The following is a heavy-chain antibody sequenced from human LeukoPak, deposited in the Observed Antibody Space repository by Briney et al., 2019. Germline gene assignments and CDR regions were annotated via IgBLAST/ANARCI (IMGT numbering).Heavy chain of an antibody. CDR3: ARSGRYYDILTGYYPYYYGMDA. D-gene: IGHD3-9*01. CDR1: GYTFTSYG. Sequence: ASVKVSCKASGYTFTSYGISWVRQAPGQGLEWMGWISAYNGNTNYAQKLQGRVTMTTDTSTSTAYMELRSLRSDDTAVYYCARSGRYYDILTGYYPYYYGMDAWGQGTTVTVSS. V-gene: IGHV1-18*01. J-gene: IGHJ6*02. CDR2: ISAYNGNT.